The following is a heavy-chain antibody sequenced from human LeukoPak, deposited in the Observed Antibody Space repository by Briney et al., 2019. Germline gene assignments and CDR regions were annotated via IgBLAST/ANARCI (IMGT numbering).Heavy chain of an antibody. CDR3: ARGNGYNYEGFDY. V-gene: IGHV1-2*02. CDR2: INPNSGGT. D-gene: IGHD5-24*01. J-gene: IGHJ4*02. Sequence: GASVKVSCKASGYTFTGYYMHWVRQAPGQGLEWMGWINPNSGGTNYAQKFQGRVTMTRDMSTSTVYMELSSLRSEDTAVYYCARGNGYNYEGFDYWGQGTLVTVSS. CDR1: GYTFTGYY.